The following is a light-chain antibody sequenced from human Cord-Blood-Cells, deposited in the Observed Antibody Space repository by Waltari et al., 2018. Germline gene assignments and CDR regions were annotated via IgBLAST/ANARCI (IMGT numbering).Light chain of an antibody. J-gene: IGKJ1*01. V-gene: IGKV1-39*01. Sequence: DIQMPQSPSSLSASVGDRVTITCRASQSISSYLNWYQQKPGKAPKLLIYAASSLQSEVPSRFSGSGSGTDFTLTISSLQPEDFATYYCQQSYSTPRTFGQGTKVEIK. CDR3: QQSYSTPRT. CDR2: AAS. CDR1: QSISSY.